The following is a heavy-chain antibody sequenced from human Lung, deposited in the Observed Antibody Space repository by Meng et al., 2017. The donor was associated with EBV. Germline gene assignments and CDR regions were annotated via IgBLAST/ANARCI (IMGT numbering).Heavy chain of an antibody. CDR3: ASSRLAYFDS. D-gene: IGHD6-13*01. Sequence: QGQLVESGGGVVQPGRSLRLSCAASGFTFSEYDMNWVRQAPGKGLEWLAVISRDGGNRYYRDSVRGRFTISRDNSKNTLFLQLNSLRAEDTAVYYCASSRLAYFDSWGQGTLVTVSS. V-gene: IGHV3-30*03. J-gene: IGHJ4*02. CDR2: ISRDGGNR. CDR1: GFTFSEYD.